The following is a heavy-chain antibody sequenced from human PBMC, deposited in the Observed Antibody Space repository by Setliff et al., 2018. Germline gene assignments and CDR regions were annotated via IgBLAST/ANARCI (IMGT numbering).Heavy chain of an antibody. Sequence: GGSLRLSCAASGFSINVYSMTWVRQAPGKGLECVSGMYGVGATFYADSVKGRFTISRDRSKNTVYLQMNRLRAEDTAVYYCAKRGHYSSSDGLSFDFWGQGTQVTVSS. V-gene: IGHV3-23*01. CDR1: GFSINVYS. CDR2: MYGVGAT. J-gene: IGHJ4*02. D-gene: IGHD6-6*01. CDR3: AKRGHYSSSDGLSFDF.